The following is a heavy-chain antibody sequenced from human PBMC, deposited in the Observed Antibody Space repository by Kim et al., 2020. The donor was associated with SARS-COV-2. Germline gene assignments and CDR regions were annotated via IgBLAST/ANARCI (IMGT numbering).Heavy chain of an antibody. CDR1: GYSFTSYW. J-gene: IGHJ4*02. Sequence: GESLKISCKGSGYSFTSYWIGWVRQMPGKDLEWMGIIYPGDSDTRYSPSFQGQVTISADKSIRTAYLQWSSLKASDTAMYYCARLEVQQQLVPLDYWGQGTLDTVSS. D-gene: IGHD6-13*01. CDR2: IYPGDSDT. CDR3: ARLEVQQQLVPLDY. V-gene: IGHV5-51*01.